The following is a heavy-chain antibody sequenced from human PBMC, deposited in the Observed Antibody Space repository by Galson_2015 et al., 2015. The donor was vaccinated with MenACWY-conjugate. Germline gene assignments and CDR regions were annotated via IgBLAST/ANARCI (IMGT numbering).Heavy chain of an antibody. D-gene: IGHD4-23*01. CDR3: AGRSARLTRGAFDI. Sequence: ETLSLTCTVSGGSISSSSYFWGWIRQPPGKGLEWIGTISYSGSTHYHPSLNNRVTVSADTSKNQFSLNVNSVTAADTALYYCAGRSARLTRGAFDIWGQGTMVTVSS. CDR1: GGSISSSSYF. V-gene: IGHV4-39*01. J-gene: IGHJ3*02. CDR2: ISYSGST.